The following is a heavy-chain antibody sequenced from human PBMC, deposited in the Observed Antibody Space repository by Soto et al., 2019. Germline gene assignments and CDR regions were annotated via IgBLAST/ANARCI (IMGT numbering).Heavy chain of an antibody. CDR3: ARASFPLAAAGSWFDP. Sequence: GASVKVSCKASGYTFTGYYMHWVRQAPGQGLEWMGWINPNSGGTNYAQKFQGWVTMTRDTSISTAYMELSRLRSDDTAVYYCARASFPLAAAGSWFDPWGQGTLVTVSS. J-gene: IGHJ5*02. V-gene: IGHV1-2*04. D-gene: IGHD6-13*01. CDR2: INPNSGGT. CDR1: GYTFTGYY.